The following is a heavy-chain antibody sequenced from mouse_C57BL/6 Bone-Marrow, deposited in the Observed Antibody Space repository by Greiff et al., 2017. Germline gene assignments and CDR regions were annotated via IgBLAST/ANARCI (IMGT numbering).Heavy chain of an antibody. D-gene: IGHD3-1*01. CDR2: INPCNGGT. V-gene: IGHV1-53*01. CDR3: TRSGPRGRSFDY. CDR1: GYTFTSYW. J-gene: IGHJ2*01. Sequence: QVQLQQPGTELVKPGASVKLSCKASGYTFTSYWMHWVKQRPGQGLEWIGNINPCNGGTNYNETFKSTAILTVDTSSNTAYMQLSSLTSEDSAVFACTRSGPRGRSFDYWGQGTTLTVSS.